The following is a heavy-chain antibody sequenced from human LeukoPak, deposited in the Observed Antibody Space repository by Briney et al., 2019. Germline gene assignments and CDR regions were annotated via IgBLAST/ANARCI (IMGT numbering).Heavy chain of an antibody. Sequence: PGGSLRLSCAASGFAFSDHEMNWVRQAPGKGLGWVSNIGSSGRTIFYADSVKGRFTISRDNAKNSLYLQMNSLRVEDTAIYYCASRRDYWGQGTLVTVSS. CDR3: ASRRDY. CDR2: IGSSGRTI. V-gene: IGHV3-48*03. J-gene: IGHJ4*02. CDR1: GFAFSDHE.